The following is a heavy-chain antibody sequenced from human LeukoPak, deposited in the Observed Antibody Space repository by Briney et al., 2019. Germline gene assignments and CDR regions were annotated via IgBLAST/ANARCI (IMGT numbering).Heavy chain of an antibody. CDR1: GFTFSSYS. CDR2: ISSSSSYI. D-gene: IGHD3-22*01. V-gene: IGHV3-21*01. CDR3: ARDVNYYDSSGYYPINYFDC. J-gene: IGHJ4*02. Sequence: GGSLRLSCAASGFTFSSYSMNWVRQAPGRGLEWVSSISSSSSYIYYADSVKGRFTISRDNAKNSLYLQMNSLRAEDTAVYYCARDVNYYDSSGYYPINYFDCWGQGTLVTVSS.